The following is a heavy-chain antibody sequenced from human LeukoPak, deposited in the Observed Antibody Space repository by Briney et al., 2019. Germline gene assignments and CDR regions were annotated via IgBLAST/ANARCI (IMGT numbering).Heavy chain of an antibody. CDR3: ARRGRDPGGGWPFDY. CDR2: IYPGDSDT. V-gene: IGHV5-51*01. Sequence: GESLKISCKGSGYSFTSYWIGWVRQMPGKGLEWMGIIYPGDSDTRYSPSFQGQVTISADKSISTAYLQWSSLKASDTAMYYCARRGRDPGGGWPFDYWGQGTLVTVSS. D-gene: IGHD1-26*01. CDR1: GYSFTSYW. J-gene: IGHJ4*02.